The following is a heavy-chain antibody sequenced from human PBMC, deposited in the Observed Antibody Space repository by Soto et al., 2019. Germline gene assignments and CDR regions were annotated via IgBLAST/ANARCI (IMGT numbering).Heavy chain of an antibody. J-gene: IGHJ5*01. CDR3: ARQRTYSSAWFDY. V-gene: IGHV4-4*07. CDR1: GGSIGNYY. CDR2: IYTSGTT. Sequence: PSETLSLTCTVSGGSIGNYYWTWIRQPAGKGLEWIGRIYTSGTTNYNPSLKSRVTMLIDPSRNQFSLRLSSVTAADTALYYCARQRTYSSAWFDYWGQGTLVTVS. D-gene: IGHD6-19*01.